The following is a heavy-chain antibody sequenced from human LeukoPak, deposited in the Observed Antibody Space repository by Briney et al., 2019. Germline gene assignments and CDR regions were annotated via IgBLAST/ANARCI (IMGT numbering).Heavy chain of an antibody. CDR1: GFTFSSYG. J-gene: IGHJ4*02. Sequence: GGSLRLSCEASGFTFSSYGMHWVRQAPGKGLDWVAVISNDGSKKYYADSVKGRFTISRDNSKNTLSLQVSSLRTEDTAVYYCAKDRYSYAFEYSDSWGQGTLVTVSS. V-gene: IGHV3-30*18. D-gene: IGHD5-18*01. CDR2: ISNDGSKK. CDR3: AKDRYSYAFEYSDS.